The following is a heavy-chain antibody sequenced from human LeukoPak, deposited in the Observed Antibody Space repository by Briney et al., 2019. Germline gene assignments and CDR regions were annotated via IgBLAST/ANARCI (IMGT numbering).Heavy chain of an antibody. V-gene: IGHV3-66*02. CDR2: ISSEGFT. D-gene: IGHD3-16*01. CDR1: GFTVSSDF. Sequence: GGSLRLSCEVSGFTVSSDFMSWVRQAPGKGLECVSLISSEGFTYYADSVKGRFTISRDNSKNTLYLQMNSLRSEDTALYYCATARGSHWGQGTLVTASS. J-gene: IGHJ4*02. CDR3: ATARGSH.